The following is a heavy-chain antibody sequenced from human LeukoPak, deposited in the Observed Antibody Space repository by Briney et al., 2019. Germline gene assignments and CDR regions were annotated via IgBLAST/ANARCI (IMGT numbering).Heavy chain of an antibody. V-gene: IGHV3-30*02. J-gene: IGHJ4*02. CDR1: GFTFSDYG. Sequence: GGSLRLSCGASGFTFSDYGMHWVRQAPGKGLEWVAFLRYDGTNEYYSDSVRGRFSISRDNSKNTVYLQMNRLRAEDTAVYYCAKDRISLGELLSSLEYWGQGILVTVSS. CDR2: LRYDGTNE. D-gene: IGHD3-10*01. CDR3: AKDRISLGELLSSLEY.